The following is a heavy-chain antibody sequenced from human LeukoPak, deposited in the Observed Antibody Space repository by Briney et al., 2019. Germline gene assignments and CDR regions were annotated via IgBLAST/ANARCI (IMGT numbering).Heavy chain of an antibody. V-gene: IGHV1-24*01. CDR1: GYTLTELS. J-gene: IGHJ3*02. Sequence: ASVKVCCKVSGYTLTELSMHWVRQAPGKGLEWTGGFDPEDGETIYAQKFQGRVTMTEDTSTDTAYMELSSLRSEDTAVYYCATDSLRNDAFDIRGQGTMVTVSS. CDR3: ATDSLRNDAFDI. D-gene: IGHD4-17*01. CDR2: FDPEDGET.